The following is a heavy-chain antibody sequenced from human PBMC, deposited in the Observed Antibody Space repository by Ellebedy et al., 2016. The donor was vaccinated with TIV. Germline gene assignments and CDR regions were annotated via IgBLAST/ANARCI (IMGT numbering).Heavy chain of an antibody. J-gene: IGHJ6*02. CDR1: GYTFTSYG. V-gene: IGHV1-69*13. Sequence: SVTVSCXASGYTFTSYGISWVRQAPGQGLEWMGGIIPIFGTANYAQKFQGRVTITADESTSTAYMELSSLRSEDTAVYYCAREDTANPTVYYYYGMDVWGQGTTVTVSS. CDR3: AREDTANPTVYYYYGMDV. CDR2: IIPIFGTA. D-gene: IGHD5-18*01.